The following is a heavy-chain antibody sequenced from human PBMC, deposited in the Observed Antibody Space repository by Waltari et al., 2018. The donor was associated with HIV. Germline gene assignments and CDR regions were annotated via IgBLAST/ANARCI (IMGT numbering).Heavy chain of an antibody. CDR3: ARDIPRMGIDY. V-gene: IGHV1-3*01. D-gene: IGHD2-15*01. CDR1: GYPFTSYA. J-gene: IGHJ4*02. CDR2: INGGNGNT. Sequence: QVQLVQSGAAVKKPGASVKASCKASGYPFTSYAMNWGRQAPGQRLEWMGWINGGNGNTKYSQKFQGRVTITRDTSASTAYMELSSLRSEDTAVYYCARDIPRMGIDYWGQGTLVTVSS.